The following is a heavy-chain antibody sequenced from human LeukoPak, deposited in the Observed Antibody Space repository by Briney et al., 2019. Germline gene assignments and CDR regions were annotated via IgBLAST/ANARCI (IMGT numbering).Heavy chain of an antibody. CDR2: ISSRGSYI. V-gene: IGHV3-21*01. J-gene: IGHJ4*02. CDR1: GFTFSSYS. D-gene: IGHD6-13*01. CDR3: AREAAARNNPFDY. Sequence: GGSLRLSCAASGFTFSSYSMNWVRQAPGRGLEWVSSISSRGSYIYYADSVKGRFTISRDNAKNSLYLQMNSLRAEDTAVYYCAREAAARNNPFDYWGQGTLVTVSS.